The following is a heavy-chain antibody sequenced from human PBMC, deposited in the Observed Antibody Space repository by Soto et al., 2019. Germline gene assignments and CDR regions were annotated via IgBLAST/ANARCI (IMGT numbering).Heavy chain of an antibody. J-gene: IGHJ4*02. CDR2: ISWNSGNL. CDR1: GFTFDDYA. CDR3: AKGASTTVFAFNDY. V-gene: IGHV3-9*01. D-gene: IGHD4-17*01. Sequence: EVQLVESGGGLVQPGRSLRLSCAASGFTFDDYAMHWVRQPPGKGLEWVSSISWNSGNLGYADSVKGRFTISRDNAKNSLYLQMNSLRGEDTALYYCAKGASTTVFAFNDYWGQGTLVTVPS.